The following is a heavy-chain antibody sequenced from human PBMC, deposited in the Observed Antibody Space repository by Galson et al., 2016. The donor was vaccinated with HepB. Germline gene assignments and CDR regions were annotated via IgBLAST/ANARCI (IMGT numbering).Heavy chain of an antibody. CDR3: AVEAGIAVAGPEFHYYYGMDV. D-gene: IGHD6-19*01. CDR2: IYSGVST. CDR1: GFTVSNKY. V-gene: IGHV3-53*01. Sequence: SLRLSCAASGFTVSNKYMSWVRQAPGKGLEWLSVIYSGVSTYYADSVKGRFTISRDNSKSTVYLQMNNLRVEDTAVYYCAVEAGIAVAGPEFHYYYGMDVWGQGTTVTVSS. J-gene: IGHJ6*02.